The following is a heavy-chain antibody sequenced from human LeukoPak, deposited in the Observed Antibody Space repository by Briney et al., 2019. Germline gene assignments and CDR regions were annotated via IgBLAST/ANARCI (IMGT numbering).Heavy chain of an antibody. CDR2: IYYSGST. D-gene: IGHD5-12*01. Sequence: SETLSLTCTVSGGSISSYYWSWIRQPPGKGLEWIGYIYYSGSTNYNPSLNSRVTISVDTFKNQFSLQLSSVTAADTAVYYCARYSVDRVATDNDAFDIWGQGAMVTVSS. CDR3: ARYSVDRVATDNDAFDI. J-gene: IGHJ3*02. CDR1: GGSISSYY. V-gene: IGHV4-59*01.